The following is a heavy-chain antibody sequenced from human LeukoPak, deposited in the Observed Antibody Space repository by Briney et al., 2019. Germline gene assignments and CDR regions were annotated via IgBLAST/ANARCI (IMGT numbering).Heavy chain of an antibody. CDR3: VKDNPLDY. CDR2: ISSSSSTI. J-gene: IGHJ4*02. V-gene: IGHV3-48*01. Sequence: GGSLSLSCAASGFTFSSYSMNWVRQAPGKGLEWVSYISSSSSTIYYADSVKGRFTISRDSAKNSLYLHINSLRAEDTAVYYCVKDNPLDYWGQGTLVIVSS. CDR1: GFTFSSYS.